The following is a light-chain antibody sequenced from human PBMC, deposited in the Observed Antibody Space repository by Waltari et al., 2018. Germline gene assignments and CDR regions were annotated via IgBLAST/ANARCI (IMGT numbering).Light chain of an antibody. J-gene: IGKJ1*01. V-gene: IGKV1-5*03. CDR2: KTS. CDR1: QSIDNW. Sequence: DIQMTQSPSTLSASVGDRVSMTCRTSQSIDNWLAWYQQKPGKAPKLLIAKTSLLESGVPSRFSGSVSGTEFNLTITTLQPDDFATYYCQQYDNSWTFGQGTKVEIK. CDR3: QQYDNSWT.